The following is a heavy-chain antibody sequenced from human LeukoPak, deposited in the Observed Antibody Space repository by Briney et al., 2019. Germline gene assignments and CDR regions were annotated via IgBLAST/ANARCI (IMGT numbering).Heavy chain of an antibody. Sequence: GGSLRLSCAASGFTFSSYSMNWVRQAPGKGLEWVSSISSSSYIYYADSVKGRFTISRDNAKNSLYLQMNSLRAEDTAVYYCARGYQSNANWFDPWGQGTLVTVSS. CDR2: ISSSSYI. CDR1: GFTFSSYS. CDR3: ARGYQSNANWFDP. V-gene: IGHV3-21*01. D-gene: IGHD2-2*01. J-gene: IGHJ5*02.